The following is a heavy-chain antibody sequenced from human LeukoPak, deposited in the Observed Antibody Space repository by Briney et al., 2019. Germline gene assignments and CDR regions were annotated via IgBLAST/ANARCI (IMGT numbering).Heavy chain of an antibody. D-gene: IGHD6-19*01. J-gene: IGHJ3*02. CDR2: IIPIFGTA. CDR1: GGTFSSYA. V-gene: IGHV1-69*05. Sequence: SVKVSCKASGGTFSSYAISWVRQAPGQGLEWMGGIIPIFGTANYAQKFQGRVTITTDESTSTAYMELSSLRSEDTAVYYCASTTRLEIYAFDIWGQGTMVTVSS. CDR3: ASTTRLEIYAFDI.